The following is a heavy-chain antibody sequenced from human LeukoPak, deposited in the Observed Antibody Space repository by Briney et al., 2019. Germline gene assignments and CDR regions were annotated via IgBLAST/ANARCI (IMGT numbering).Heavy chain of an antibody. CDR1: GYTITGYY. CDR2: INPSSGGT. D-gene: IGHD3-16*02. V-gene: IGHV1-2*02. J-gene: IGHJ4*02. Sequence: ASVKVSCKASGYTITGYYMHWVRQAPGQGLEWMGWINPSSGGTNYAQKFQGRVTMTRDTSISTAYMELSRLRSDDTAVYYCARGPRAGMITFGGVIAYFDYWGQGTLVTVSS. CDR3: ARGPRAGMITFGGVIAYFDY.